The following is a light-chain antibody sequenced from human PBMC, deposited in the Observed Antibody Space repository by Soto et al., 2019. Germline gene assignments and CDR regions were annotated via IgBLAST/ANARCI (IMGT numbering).Light chain of an antibody. Sequence: EIVLTQSPGTLSLSPGEGTTLSCRASQRLSSSYLAWYQQKPGQAPRLLIYAASSRATGIPDRFSGSGSGTDFTLTLSRLEPEDFAVYYCQHYGGSVTFGGGNTVEIK. CDR1: QRLSSSY. CDR2: AAS. J-gene: IGKJ4*01. CDR3: QHYGGSVT. V-gene: IGKV3-20*01.